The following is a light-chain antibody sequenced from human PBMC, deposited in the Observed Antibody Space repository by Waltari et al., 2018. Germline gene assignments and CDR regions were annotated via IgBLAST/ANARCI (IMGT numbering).Light chain of an antibody. V-gene: IGKV1-27*01. Sequence: DLQMTQSPSSLSASVGDRVTITCQASQDITNNLAWYQQKPGKVTKLLIYKASTLHSGVPSRFSGSGSGTDFTLTISSLQPEDFATYFCQHGYGAPPTFGGGTTVEIK. CDR1: QDITNN. CDR3: QHGYGAPPT. CDR2: KAS. J-gene: IGKJ4*01.